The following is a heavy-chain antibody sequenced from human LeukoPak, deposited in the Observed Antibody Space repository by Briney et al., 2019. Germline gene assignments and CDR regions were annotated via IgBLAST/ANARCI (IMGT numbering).Heavy chain of an antibody. CDR3: ARSSSWHDLYIYY. CDR2: VYYRGTT. V-gene: IGHV4-59*01. CDR1: GGSIIDYY. Sequence: SETLSLTCTVSGGSIIDYYWSWIRQSPGKGLEWIGHVYYRGTTNYSPSLMGRVTISVDTSTNQFSLKLSSVTAADTAVYYCARSSSWHDLYIYYWGQGTLVTVSS. D-gene: IGHD6-6*01. J-gene: IGHJ4*02.